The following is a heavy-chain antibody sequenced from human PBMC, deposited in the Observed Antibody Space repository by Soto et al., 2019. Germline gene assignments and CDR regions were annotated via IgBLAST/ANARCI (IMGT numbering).Heavy chain of an antibody. CDR3: ARGVRRYYDSSGYYFFDY. CDR2: INPNSGGT. D-gene: IGHD3-22*01. CDR1: GYTFTGYY. J-gene: IGHJ4*02. Sequence: ASVKVSCKASGYTFTGYYMHWVRQAPGQGHERMGWINPNSGGTNYAQKFQGWVTMTRDTSISTAYMELSRLRSDDTAVYYCARGVRRYYDSSGYYFFDYWGQGTLVTVSS. V-gene: IGHV1-2*04.